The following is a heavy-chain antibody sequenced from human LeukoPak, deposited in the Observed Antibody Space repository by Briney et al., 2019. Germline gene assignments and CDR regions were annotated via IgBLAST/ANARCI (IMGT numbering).Heavy chain of an antibody. V-gene: IGHV4-61*01. J-gene: IGHJ4*02. CDR2: IYYSRST. CDR3: ARVQLGYCSGGSCYPSLDY. D-gene: IGHD2-15*01. Sequence: SETLSLTCTVSGGSVSSGSYYWSWLRQPPGKGLEWIGYIYYSRSTHYNPSLKSRVTISVDTSKNQFSLKLSSVTAADTAVYYCARVQLGYCSGGSCYPSLDYWGQGTLVTVSS. CDR1: GGSVSSGSYY.